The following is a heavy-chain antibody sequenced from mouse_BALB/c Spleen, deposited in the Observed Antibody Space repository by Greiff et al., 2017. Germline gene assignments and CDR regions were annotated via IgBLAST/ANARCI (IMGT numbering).Heavy chain of an antibody. J-gene: IGHJ2*01. CDR1: GFTFSSFG. CDR3: ARGNYGVDY. V-gene: IGHV5-17*02. CDR2: ISSGSSTI. Sequence: DVMLVESGGGLVQPGGSRKLSCAASGFTFSSFGMHWVRQAPEKGLEWVAYISSGSSTIYYADTVKGRFTISRDNPKNTLFLQMTSLRSEDTAMYYCARGNYGVDYWGQGTTLTVSS. D-gene: IGHD2-1*01.